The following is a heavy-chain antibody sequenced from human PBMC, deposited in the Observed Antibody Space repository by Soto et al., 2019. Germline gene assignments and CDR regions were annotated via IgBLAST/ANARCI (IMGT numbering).Heavy chain of an antibody. V-gene: IGHV3-30-3*01. Sequence: QVQLVESGGGVVQPGRSLRLSCAASGFTFSSYAMHWVRQAPGKGLEWVAVISYDGSNKYYADSVKGRFTISRDNSKNTLYLQMNSLRAEDKAVYYCARALVNIVVVVDAGGFDSWGKGTLVTVSS. J-gene: IGHJ4*02. CDR3: ARALVNIVVVVDAGGFDS. D-gene: IGHD2-15*01. CDR1: GFTFSSYA. CDR2: ISYDGSNK.